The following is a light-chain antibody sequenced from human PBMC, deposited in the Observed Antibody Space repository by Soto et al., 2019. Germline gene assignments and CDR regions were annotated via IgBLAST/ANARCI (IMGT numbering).Light chain of an antibody. CDR1: SSNIGAGYD. CDR3: QSYDSSLYV. Sequence: QSVLTQPPSVSGATGQRVTISCTGSSSNIGAGYDVHWYQQLPGTAPKLLISGNTNRPSGVPDRFSGSKSGTSASLAITGLQAEDEADYYCQSYDSSLYVFGSGTKLTVL. J-gene: IGLJ1*01. CDR2: GNT. V-gene: IGLV1-40*01.